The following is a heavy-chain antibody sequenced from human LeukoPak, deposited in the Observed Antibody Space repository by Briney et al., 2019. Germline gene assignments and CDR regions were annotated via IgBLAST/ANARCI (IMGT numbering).Heavy chain of an antibody. CDR1: GFTFSSFW. Sequence: PGGSLRLSCVASGFTFSSFWMSWVRQAPGKGLEWVAKIIQDGSEKYYVDSVKGRFTISRDNAKNSLYLQMNSLRAEDTAVYYCARDSPGIMIFGVVTPNGGQGTGVTVSS. CDR3: ARDSPGIMIFGVVTPN. CDR2: IIQDGSEK. V-gene: IGHV3-7*05. D-gene: IGHD3-3*01. J-gene: IGHJ4*02.